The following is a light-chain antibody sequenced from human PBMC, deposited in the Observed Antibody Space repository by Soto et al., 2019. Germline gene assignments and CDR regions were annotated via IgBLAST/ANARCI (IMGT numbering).Light chain of an antibody. V-gene: IGLV2-14*01. Sequence: QSALTQPASVSGSPGQSITISCTGTSSDVGGYNYVSWYQQHPGKAPKLMIYDVSNRPSGVSNRLSGSKSGNTASLTISGLQAEDEADYYCSSYTSSSTRVFGTGTRSPS. CDR3: SSYTSSSTRV. CDR2: DVS. J-gene: IGLJ1*01. CDR1: SSDVGGYNY.